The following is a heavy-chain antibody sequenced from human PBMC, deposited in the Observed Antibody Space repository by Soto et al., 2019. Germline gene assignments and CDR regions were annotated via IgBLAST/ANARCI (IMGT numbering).Heavy chain of an antibody. V-gene: IGHV4-34*01. J-gene: IGHJ4*02. CDR1: GGSFSGYY. CDR3: ARGRYYYDSSGSRYFDY. D-gene: IGHD3-22*01. CDR2: INHSGST. Sequence: TSETLSLTCAVYGGSFSGYYWSWIRQPPGKGLEWIGEINHSGSTNYNPSLKSRVTISVDTSKNKFSLKLSSVTAADTAVYFCARGRYYYDSSGSRYFDYWGQGTLVTVSS.